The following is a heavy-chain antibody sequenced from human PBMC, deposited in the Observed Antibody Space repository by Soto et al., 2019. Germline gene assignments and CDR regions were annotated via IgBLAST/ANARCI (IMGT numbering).Heavy chain of an antibody. CDR1: GFTFSGYS. J-gene: IGHJ6*02. Sequence: EVQLVESGGGLVQWGGSLRLSCGASGFTFSGYSVNWVRQAPGKGLEWVSYISSGSKTIYYAESVTGRFTVSRDNARNSQYLQMNSLRDEDTAVYYCAREGPYYYDSSENTPGYYYGMAVWSQRTTVTVSS. CDR2: ISSGSKTI. CDR3: AREGPYYYDSSENTPGYYYGMAV. V-gene: IGHV3-48*02. D-gene: IGHD3-22*01.